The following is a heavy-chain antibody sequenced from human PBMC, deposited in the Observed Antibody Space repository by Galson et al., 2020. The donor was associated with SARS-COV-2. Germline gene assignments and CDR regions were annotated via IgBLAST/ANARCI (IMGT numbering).Heavy chain of an antibody. D-gene: IGHD3-10*01. V-gene: IGHV4-34*01. J-gene: IGHJ5*02. CDR3: ARDPVLLWFGGPSNWFDP. CDR1: GGSFSGYY. CDR2: INHSGST. Sequence: SETLSLTCAVYGGSFSGYYWSWIRQPPGKGLEWIGEINHSGSTNYNPSLKSRVTISVDTSKNQFSLKLSSVTAADTAVYYCARDPVLLWFGGPSNWFDPWGQGTLVTVSS.